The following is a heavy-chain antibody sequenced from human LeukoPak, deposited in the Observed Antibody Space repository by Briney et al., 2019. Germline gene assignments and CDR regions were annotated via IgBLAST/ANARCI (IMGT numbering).Heavy chain of an antibody. CDR3: ARANKRYSSSWYRKFFDY. Sequence: PSETLSLTCAVYGGSFSGYYWSWLRQPPGKGLEWIGEINHSGSTNYNPSLKSRVTISVDTSKNQFSLKLSSVTAADTAVYYCARANKRYSSSWYRKFFDYWGQGTLVTVSS. V-gene: IGHV4-34*01. J-gene: IGHJ4*02. CDR2: INHSGST. CDR1: GGSFSGYY. D-gene: IGHD6-13*01.